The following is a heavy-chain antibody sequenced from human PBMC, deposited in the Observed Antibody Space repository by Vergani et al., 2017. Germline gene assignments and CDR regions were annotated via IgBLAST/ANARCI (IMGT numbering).Heavy chain of an antibody. CDR2: INPNSGGT. V-gene: IGHV1-2*02. D-gene: IGHD3-22*01. CDR1: GYTFTGYY. J-gene: IGHJ4*02. CDR3: ARGKRNYYDCTTPEIGY. Sequence: QVQLVQSGAEVKKPGASVKVSCKASGYTFTGYYMHWVRQAPGQGLEWMGWINPNSGGTNYAQKFQGRVTMTRDTSISTAYMELSRLRTDDTAVYYCARGKRNYYDCTTPEIGYWGQGTLVTVSS.